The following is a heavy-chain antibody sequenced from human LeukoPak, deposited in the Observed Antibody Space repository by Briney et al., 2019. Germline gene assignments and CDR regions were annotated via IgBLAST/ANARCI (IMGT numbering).Heavy chain of an antibody. Sequence: SETLSLTCTVSGGSISSYYWSWIRQPPGKGLEWIGYIYYSGSTNYNPSLKSRVTISEDSSKNQSSLKLSSVTTADTVVYYCARGVAGSGSTPNYWGQGTLVTVSS. D-gene: IGHD1-26*01. V-gene: IGHV4-59*01. CDR3: ARGVAGSGSTPNY. CDR1: GGSISSYY. CDR2: IYYSGST. J-gene: IGHJ4*02.